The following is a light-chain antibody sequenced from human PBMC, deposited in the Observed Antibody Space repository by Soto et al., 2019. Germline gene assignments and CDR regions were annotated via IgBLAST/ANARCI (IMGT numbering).Light chain of an antibody. CDR3: QQRSNWFT. Sequence: EIVLTQSPGTLSLSPGERATLSCRASQSVASRNLAWYQQKSGQAPRLLIYDASNRATGIPARFSGSGSGTDFTLTISSLEPEDFAIYYCQQRSNWFTFGPGTKVDIK. CDR1: QSVASRN. V-gene: IGKV3-11*01. CDR2: DAS. J-gene: IGKJ3*01.